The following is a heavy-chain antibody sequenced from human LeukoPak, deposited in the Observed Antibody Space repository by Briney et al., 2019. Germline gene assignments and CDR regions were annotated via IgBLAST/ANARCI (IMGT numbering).Heavy chain of an antibody. Sequence: SETLSLTCTVSGGSISSYYWSWIRQPPGKGLEWIGYIYYSGSTNYNPSLKSRVTISVDTSKNQFSLKLRSVTAADTAVYYCARDGYCSGGSCYYYYGMDVWGQGTTVTVSS. CDR3: ARDGYCSGGSCYYYYGMDV. CDR1: GGSISSYY. J-gene: IGHJ6*02. D-gene: IGHD2-15*01. V-gene: IGHV4-59*01. CDR2: IYYSGST.